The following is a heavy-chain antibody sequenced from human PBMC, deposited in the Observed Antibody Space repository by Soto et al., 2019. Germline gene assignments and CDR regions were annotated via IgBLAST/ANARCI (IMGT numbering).Heavy chain of an antibody. V-gene: IGHV1-69*01. J-gene: IGHJ4*02. Sequence: QVQLVQSGAEVKKPGSSVTVSCTASGGTFSSYIISWVRQAPGQGLEWMAGISPIFGTPIYAQKFQGRVTVAADDSSMKAYMEMNRLTSEDTDVDYRARVFVGSRLGLDYWGQGTMVTISS. CDR3: ARVFVGSRLGLDY. D-gene: IGHD1-26*01. CDR1: GGTFSSYI. CDR2: ISPIFGTP.